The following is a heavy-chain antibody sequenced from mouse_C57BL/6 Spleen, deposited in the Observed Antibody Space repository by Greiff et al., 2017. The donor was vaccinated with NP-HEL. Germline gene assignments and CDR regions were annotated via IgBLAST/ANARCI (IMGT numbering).Heavy chain of an antibody. CDR3: ASRITTVVATNAMDY. CDR2: IDPEDGET. Sequence: EVKLEESGAELVKPGASVKLSCTASGFNIKDYYMHWVKQRTEQGLEWIGRIDPEDGETKYAPKFQGKATITADTSSNTAYLQLSSLTSEDTAVYYCASRITTVVATNAMDYWGQGTSVTVSS. J-gene: IGHJ4*01. V-gene: IGHV14-2*01. D-gene: IGHD1-1*01. CDR1: GFNIKDYY.